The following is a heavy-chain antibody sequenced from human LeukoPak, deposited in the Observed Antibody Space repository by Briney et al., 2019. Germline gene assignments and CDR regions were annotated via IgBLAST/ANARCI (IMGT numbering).Heavy chain of an antibody. CDR2: IYTGGNT. D-gene: IGHD3-10*01. CDR3: ARDLDPVRSGWFGP. V-gene: IGHV4-4*07. Sequence: PSETLSLTCTVSGVSINSYFWSWIRQPAGKGLEWIGHIYTGGNTDYNPSLKSRVTMSVDMSKNQFSLRLSLVTAADTAAYYCARDLDPVRSGWFGPWGQGTLVTVSS. CDR1: GVSINSYF. J-gene: IGHJ5*02.